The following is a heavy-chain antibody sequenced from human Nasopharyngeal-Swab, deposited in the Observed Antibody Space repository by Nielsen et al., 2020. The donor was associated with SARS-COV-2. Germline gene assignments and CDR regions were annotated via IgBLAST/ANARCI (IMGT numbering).Heavy chain of an antibody. CDR1: GFTFSSYG. D-gene: IGHD4-17*01. V-gene: IGHV3-33*01. Sequence: LKLSCAASGFTFSSYGMHWVRQAPGKGLEWVAVIWYDGSNKYYADSVKGRFTISRDNSKNTLYLQMNSLRAEDTAVYYCAGGQGTVTTYYYYGMDVWGQGTTVTVSS. CDR3: AGGQGTVTTYYYYGMDV. CDR2: IWYDGSNK. J-gene: IGHJ6*02.